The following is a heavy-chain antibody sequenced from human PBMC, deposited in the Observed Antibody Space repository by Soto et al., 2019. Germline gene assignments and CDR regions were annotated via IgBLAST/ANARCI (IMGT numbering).Heavy chain of an antibody. D-gene: IGHD6-6*01. V-gene: IGHV1-69*02. J-gene: IGHJ4*02. Sequence: QVQLVQSGAEVKKPGSSVKVSCKASGGTFSSYTISWVRQAPGQGLEWMGRIIPILGIANYAQKFQGRVTITADKSTSTAYMELNSLRSEDTAVYYCALEGGSSSPRRGYWGQGTLVTVSS. CDR2: IIPILGIA. CDR3: ALEGGSSSPRRGY. CDR1: GGTFSSYT.